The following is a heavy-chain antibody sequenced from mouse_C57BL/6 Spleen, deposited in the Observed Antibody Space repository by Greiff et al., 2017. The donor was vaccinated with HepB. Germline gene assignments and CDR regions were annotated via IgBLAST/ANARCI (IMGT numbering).Heavy chain of an antibody. D-gene: IGHD1-1*01. CDR1: GYTFTDYY. J-gene: IGHJ4*01. CDR2: INPYNGGT. Sequence: EVKLQESGPVLVKPGASVKMSCKASGYTFTDYYMNWVKQSHGKSLEWIGVINPYNGGTSYNQKFKGKATLTVDKSSSTAYMELNSLTSEDSAVYYCARRRITTVVATGYYAMDYWGQGTSVTVSS. V-gene: IGHV1-19*01. CDR3: ARRRITTVVATGYYAMDY.